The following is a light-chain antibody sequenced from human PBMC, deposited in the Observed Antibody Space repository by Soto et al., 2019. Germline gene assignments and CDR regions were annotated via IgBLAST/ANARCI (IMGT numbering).Light chain of an antibody. V-gene: IGKV1-8*01. CDR3: QQYYSYPWT. J-gene: IGKJ1*01. Sequence: AIRMTQSPSSLSASTGDRVTITCRASQGISSYLAWYQQKPGKAPKLLIYAAATLQSGVPSRFSGSGSGTDFTLTNSCLQSEDFATYYLQQYYSYPWTFGQGTKVEIK. CDR2: AAA. CDR1: QGISSY.